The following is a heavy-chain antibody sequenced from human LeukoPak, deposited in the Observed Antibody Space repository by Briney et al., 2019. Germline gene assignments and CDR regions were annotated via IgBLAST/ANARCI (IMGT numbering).Heavy chain of an antibody. Sequence: SVTVSCLSSGYIFTGYYMHWVRQAPGQGLEWMGWINPNSGGTNYAQKFQGRVTMARHTSISTAYMELSRLRSDGTAVYYCARVPGYSSSWYVGAFDIWGQGTMVTVSS. CDR2: INPNSGGT. CDR3: ARVPGYSSSWYVGAFDI. J-gene: IGHJ3*02. V-gene: IGHV1-2*02. D-gene: IGHD6-13*01. CDR1: GYIFTGYY.